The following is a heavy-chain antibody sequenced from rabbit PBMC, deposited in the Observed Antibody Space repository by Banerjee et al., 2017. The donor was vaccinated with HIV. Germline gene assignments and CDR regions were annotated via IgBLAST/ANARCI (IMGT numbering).Heavy chain of an antibody. CDR1: GFSFSSSCW. J-gene: IGHJ4*01. CDR3: ARDLAGVIGWNFNL. CDR2: IVAGSDGMT. D-gene: IGHD4-1*01. V-gene: IGHV1S45*01. Sequence: QEQLEESGGDLVKPEGSLTLTCTASGFSFSSSCWICWVRQAPGKGLEWIGCIVAGSDGMTYYATWAKGRFTISKTSSTTVTLQMTSLTAADTATYLCARDLAGVIGWNFNLWGPGTLVTVS.